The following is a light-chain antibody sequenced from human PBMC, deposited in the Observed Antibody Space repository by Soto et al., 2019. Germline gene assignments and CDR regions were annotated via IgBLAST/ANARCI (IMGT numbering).Light chain of an antibody. CDR1: QGIGSW. CDR2: AAS. V-gene: IGKV1-12*01. CDR3: QQANSFPYT. J-gene: IGKJ2*01. Sequence: DIRMTQSPSSVSASVGDRVTITCRASQGIGSWLAWYQQKPGKAPNLLIYAASSLQSGVPSRFSVSGSGTDFTLTISSLQPEDFATYYCQQANSFPYTFGQGTKLEIK.